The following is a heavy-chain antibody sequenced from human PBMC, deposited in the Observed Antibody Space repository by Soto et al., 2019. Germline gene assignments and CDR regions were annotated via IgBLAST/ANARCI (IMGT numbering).Heavy chain of an antibody. D-gene: IGHD2-2*01. Sequence: GGSLRLSCAASEFSVTSYAISWHRQAPGKGLEWVSALSGSGIGKDYADSVKGRFTISRDNSRNTLYLQMSGLRVEDTAVYYCAKDRYCSATSCQDFGSWGQGTLVTVSS. CDR1: EFSVTSYA. CDR3: AKDRYCSATSCQDFGS. CDR2: LSGSGIGK. V-gene: IGHV3-23*01. J-gene: IGHJ4*02.